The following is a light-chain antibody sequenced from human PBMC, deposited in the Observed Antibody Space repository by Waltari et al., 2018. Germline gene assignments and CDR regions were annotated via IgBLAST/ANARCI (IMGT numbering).Light chain of an antibody. CDR1: QSVSTF. CDR2: DSS. J-gene: IGKJ2*03. CDR3: LQTYTTPYS. Sequence: IQMTQSPSSLSTSVGDRVTITCRASQSVSTFLNWYQQKPGKSPKILIYDSSKLQTGVPSMFSGSGSGTDFTLTISSVQPEDFATYFCLQTYTTPYSFGQGT. V-gene: IGKV1-39*01.